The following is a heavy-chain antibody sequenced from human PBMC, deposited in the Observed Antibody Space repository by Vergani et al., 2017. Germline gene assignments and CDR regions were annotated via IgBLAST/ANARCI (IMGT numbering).Heavy chain of an antibody. J-gene: IGHJ4*02. Sequence: QLQLHESGPGLVKPSETLSLTCSVSGDSFSSSAYYWGWIRQPPGKGLEWIETIYYGGSNYYNPALMSRVTISVDRYKSQFALKLSSVTAADTVVYYCASGVYEYCFDYWGQGTLVTVSS. D-gene: IGHD2-8*01. V-gene: IGHV4-39*01. CDR2: IYYGGSN. CDR1: GDSFSSSAYY. CDR3: ASGVYEYCFDY.